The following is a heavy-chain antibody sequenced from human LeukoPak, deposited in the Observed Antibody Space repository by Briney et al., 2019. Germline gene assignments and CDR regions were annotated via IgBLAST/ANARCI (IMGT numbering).Heavy chain of an antibody. CDR1: GGSISSYY. V-gene: IGHV4-59*01. CDR3: ARGFYGSGSYPPPYYYMDV. D-gene: IGHD3-10*01. J-gene: IGHJ6*03. Sequence: SETLSLTCTVSGGSISSYYWGWIRQPPGKGLEWIGYIYYSGSTNYNPSLKSRVTISVDTSKNQFSLKLSSVTAADTAVYYCARGFYGSGSYPPPYYYMDVWGKGTTVTISS. CDR2: IYYSGST.